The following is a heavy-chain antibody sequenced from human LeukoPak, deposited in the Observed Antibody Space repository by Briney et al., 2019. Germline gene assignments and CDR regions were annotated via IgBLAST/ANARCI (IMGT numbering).Heavy chain of an antibody. Sequence: GGSLRLSCAASGFTFSSYWMSWVRQAPGKGLEWVANIKQDGSEKYYVDSVKGRFTISRDNSKNTLYLQMNSLRAEDTAVYYCASGGSYYYDSSGNYRYFDYWGQGTLVTVSS. CDR2: IKQDGSEK. CDR1: GFTFSSYW. D-gene: IGHD3-22*01. CDR3: ASGGSYYYDSSGNYRYFDY. V-gene: IGHV3-7*01. J-gene: IGHJ4*02.